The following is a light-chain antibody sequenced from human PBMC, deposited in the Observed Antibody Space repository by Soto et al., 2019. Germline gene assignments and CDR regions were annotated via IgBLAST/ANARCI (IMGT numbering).Light chain of an antibody. V-gene: IGLV4-69*01. J-gene: IGLJ2*01. Sequence: LVLTQSPSASASLGASVKLTCTLSSRHNTNAIAWHQQQPKKGPRFLMKVNSDGSHFKGDGIPDRFSGSSSGAERYLTISSLQSEDEADYYCQAWATGIHIFGGGTKVTVL. CDR2: VNSDGSH. CDR1: SRHNTNA. CDR3: QAWATGIHI.